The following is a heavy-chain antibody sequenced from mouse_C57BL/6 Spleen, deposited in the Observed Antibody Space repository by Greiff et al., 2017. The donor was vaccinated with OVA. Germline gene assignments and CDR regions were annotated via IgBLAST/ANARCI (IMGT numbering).Heavy chain of an antibody. Sequence: VQLQQSGPELVKPGASVKISCKASGYAFSSSWMNWVKQRPGKGLEWIGRIYPGDGDTNYNGKFKGKATLTADKSSSTAYMQLSSLTSEDSAVYFCAREDGYDWFAYWGQGTLVTVSA. D-gene: IGHD2-2*01. V-gene: IGHV1-82*01. CDR2: IYPGDGDT. CDR1: GYAFSSSW. CDR3: AREDGYDWFAY. J-gene: IGHJ3*01.